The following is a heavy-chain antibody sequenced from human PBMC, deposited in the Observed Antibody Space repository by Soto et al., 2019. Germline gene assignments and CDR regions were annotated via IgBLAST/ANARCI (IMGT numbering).Heavy chain of an antibody. Sequence: ASVKVSCKASGYTFTSYDINWVRQATGQGLEWMGWMNPNSGNTGYAQKFQGRVTMTRNTSISTAYMELSSLRSEDTAVYYCARGVRVRGVIIKRGYWFDPWGQGTLVTVSS. CDR2: MNPNSGNT. D-gene: IGHD3-10*01. J-gene: IGHJ5*02. CDR1: GYTFTSYD. V-gene: IGHV1-8*01. CDR3: ARGVRVRGVIIKRGYWFDP.